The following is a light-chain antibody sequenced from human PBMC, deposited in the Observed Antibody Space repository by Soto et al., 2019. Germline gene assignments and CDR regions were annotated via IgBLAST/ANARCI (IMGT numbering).Light chain of an antibody. CDR1: QSVSSN. V-gene: IGKV3D-15*01. CDR3: QQYNNWPIT. J-gene: IGKJ5*01. Sequence: ETVMTQSPATLSVSPGERATLSCRASQSVSSNLAWYQQKPGQAPRLLIYGASTRATGIPARFSGSASGTEFTLTISSLQSEDFAVYYCQQYNNWPITFGQGTRLEIK. CDR2: GAS.